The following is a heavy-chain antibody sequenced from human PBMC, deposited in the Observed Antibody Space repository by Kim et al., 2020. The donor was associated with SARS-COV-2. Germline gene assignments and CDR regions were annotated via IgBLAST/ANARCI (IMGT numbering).Heavy chain of an antibody. D-gene: IGHD6-13*01. Sequence: SETLSLTCTVSGGSISSYYWSWIRQPPGKGLEWIGYIYYSGSTNYNPSLKSRVTISVDTSKNQFSLKLSSVTAADTAVYYCARGGVDSSSWAGANWFDPWGQGTLVTVSS. J-gene: IGHJ5*02. V-gene: IGHV4-59*13. CDR1: GGSISSYY. CDR2: IYYSGST. CDR3: ARGGVDSSSWAGANWFDP.